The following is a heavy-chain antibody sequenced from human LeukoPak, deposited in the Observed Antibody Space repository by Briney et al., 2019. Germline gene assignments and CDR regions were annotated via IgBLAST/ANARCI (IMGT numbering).Heavy chain of an antibody. Sequence: GGSLRLSCTASGFTFSTYTMNWVRQALGKGLEWVSSISSSSYYIYYADSVKGRFTISRDNAKNSLFLQMNSLRAEDTAVYYCGAAYSGSSPFDYWGQGTLVTVSS. CDR2: ISSSSYYI. V-gene: IGHV3-21*01. CDR1: GFTFSTYT. J-gene: IGHJ4*02. D-gene: IGHD1-26*01. CDR3: GAAYSGSSPFDY.